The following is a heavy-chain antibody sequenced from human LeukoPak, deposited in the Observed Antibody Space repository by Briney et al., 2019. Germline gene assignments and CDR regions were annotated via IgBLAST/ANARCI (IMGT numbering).Heavy chain of an antibody. J-gene: IGHJ6*03. Sequence: ASVKVSCKASGYTFTSYDINWVRQATGQGLEWMGWMNPNSGNTGYAQKFQGRVTMTRNTSISTAYIEVSSLRSEDTALYYFARGSYCSGGSCYFPRGYYYYYYMDVWGKGTTVTVSS. V-gene: IGHV1-8*01. CDR2: MNPNSGNT. D-gene: IGHD2-15*01. CDR1: GYTFTSYD. CDR3: ARGSYCSGGSCYFPRGYYYYYYMDV.